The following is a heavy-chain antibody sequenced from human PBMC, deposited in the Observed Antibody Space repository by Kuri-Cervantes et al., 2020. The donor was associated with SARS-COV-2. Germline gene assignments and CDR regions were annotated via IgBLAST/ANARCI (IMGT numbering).Heavy chain of an antibody. CDR3: ARQISGGNTIFGVVTPLERYYYYYYMDV. D-gene: IGHD3-3*01. Sequence: SETLSLTCTVSGGSISSHYWSWIRKPPGKGLEWIWYIYYSGSTNYNPSLKSRVTISVDTSKNQFSLKLSSVTAADTAVYYCARQISGGNTIFGVVTPLERYYYYYYMDVWGKGTTVTVSS. J-gene: IGHJ6*03. CDR1: GGSISSHY. V-gene: IGHV4-59*08. CDR2: IYYSGST.